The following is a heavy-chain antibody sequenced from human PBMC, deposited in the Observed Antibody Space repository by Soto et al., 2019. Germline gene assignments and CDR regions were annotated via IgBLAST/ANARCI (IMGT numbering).Heavy chain of an antibody. V-gene: IGHV1-2*04. CDR3: ARDRGSRTLPYYGMEV. Sequence: ASVKVSCKASGYTFTGYYMHWVRQAPGQGLEWMGWINPNSGGTNYAQKFQGWVTMTRDTSISTAYMELSRLRSDDTAVYYCARDRGSRTLPYYGMEVWGQGTTVTVSS. CDR2: INPNSGGT. J-gene: IGHJ6*02. D-gene: IGHD2-2*01. CDR1: GYTFTGYY.